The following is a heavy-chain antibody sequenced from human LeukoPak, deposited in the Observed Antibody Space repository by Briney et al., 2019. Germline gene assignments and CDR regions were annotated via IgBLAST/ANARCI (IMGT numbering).Heavy chain of an antibody. V-gene: IGHV4-59*08. CDR1: GGSINNYY. CDR3: AGGYCSGGSCYYYYMDV. CDR2: IYYSGST. J-gene: IGHJ6*03. D-gene: IGHD2-15*01. Sequence: SETLSLTCTVSGGSINNYYWSWIRQPPGKGLEWIGYIYYSGSTNYNPSLKSRVTISIDTSKNQFSLKLSSVTAADTAVYYCAGGYCSGGSCYYYYMDVWGKGTTVTVSS.